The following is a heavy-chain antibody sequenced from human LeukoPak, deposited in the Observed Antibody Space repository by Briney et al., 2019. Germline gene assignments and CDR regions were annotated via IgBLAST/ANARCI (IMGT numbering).Heavy chain of an antibody. CDR2: IYSGGST. CDR1: GFTLSSNY. Sequence: GGSLRLSCADSGFTLSSNYMSWVRQAPGKGLEWVSVIYSGGSTYYADSVKGRFTISRDNSKNTLYLQMNSLRAEDTAVYYCARDTYYYGSGAFDYWGQGTLVTVSS. V-gene: IGHV3-53*01. J-gene: IGHJ4*02. CDR3: ARDTYYYGSGAFDY. D-gene: IGHD3-10*01.